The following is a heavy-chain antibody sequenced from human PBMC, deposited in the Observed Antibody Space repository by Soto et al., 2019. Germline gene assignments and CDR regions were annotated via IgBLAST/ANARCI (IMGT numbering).Heavy chain of an antibody. CDR1: GFTFSSYA. V-gene: IGHV3-23*01. CDR2: ISGSGGST. D-gene: IGHD2-15*01. CDR3: AKAGVGSGGSCYSCWFDP. J-gene: IGHJ5*02. Sequence: PGGSLRLSCAASGFTFSSYAMSWVRQAPGKGLEWVSAISGSGGSTYYADSVKGRFTISRDNPKNTLYLQMNSLRAEDTAVYYCAKAGVGSGGSCYSCWFDPWGQGTLVTVSS.